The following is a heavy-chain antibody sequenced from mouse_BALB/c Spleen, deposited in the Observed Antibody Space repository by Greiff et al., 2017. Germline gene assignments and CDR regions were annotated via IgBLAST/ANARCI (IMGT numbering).Heavy chain of an antibody. CDR1: GFTFSSYA. J-gene: IGHJ4*01. Sequence: DVMLVESGGGLVKPGGSLKLSCAASGFTFSSYAMSWVRQSPEKRLEWVAEISSGGSYTYYPDTVTGRFTISRDNAKNTLYLEMSSLRSEDTAMYYCARDQGYSMDYWGQGTSVTVSS. CDR3: ARDQGYSMDY. CDR2: ISSGGSYT. V-gene: IGHV5-9-4*01.